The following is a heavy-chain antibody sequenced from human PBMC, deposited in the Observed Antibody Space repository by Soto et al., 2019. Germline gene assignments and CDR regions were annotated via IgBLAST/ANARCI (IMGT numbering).Heavy chain of an antibody. J-gene: IGHJ4*02. Sequence: GGSLRLSCAASGFTFSSYDMHWVRQAPGKGLEYVSAISSNGGSTYYANSVKGRFTISRDNSKNTLYLQMGSLRAEDRAVYCCARDPTHSSSWYYFDYWGQGTLVTVSS. D-gene: IGHD6-13*01. CDR1: GFTFSSYD. V-gene: IGHV3-64*01. CDR3: ARDPTHSSSWYYFDY. CDR2: ISSNGGST.